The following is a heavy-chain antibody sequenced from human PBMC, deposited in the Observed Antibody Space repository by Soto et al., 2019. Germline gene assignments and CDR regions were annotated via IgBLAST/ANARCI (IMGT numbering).Heavy chain of an antibody. CDR2: IIPISAPA. CDR1: GGTFNSYG. Sequence: QVQLVQSGVEVKKPGSSVKVSCKASGGTFNSYGIRWVRQAPGQGLEWMGGIIPISAPANHAQKFQGRVTITADESTNTVYMELSSLRYEDTAVYYCAGDGGASSGMDVWGQGTTVIVSS. CDR3: AGDGGASSGMDV. D-gene: IGHD3-16*01. J-gene: IGHJ6*02. V-gene: IGHV1-69*01.